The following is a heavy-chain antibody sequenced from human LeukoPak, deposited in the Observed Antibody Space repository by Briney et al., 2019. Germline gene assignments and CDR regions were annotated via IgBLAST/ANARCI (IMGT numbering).Heavy chain of an antibody. J-gene: IGHJ4*02. Sequence: PGGSLRLSCAASGFTFTMFSMNWLRQAPGKGLEWIAFIRGRSDTTYYADSVKGRFAISKDNAKNSLFLQMNSLRAEDTAVYYCARARWVTTVFFDYWGQGNLVTVSS. D-gene: IGHD2-21*02. CDR2: IRGRSDTT. CDR3: ARARWVTTVFFDY. CDR1: GFTFTMFS. V-gene: IGHV3-48*04.